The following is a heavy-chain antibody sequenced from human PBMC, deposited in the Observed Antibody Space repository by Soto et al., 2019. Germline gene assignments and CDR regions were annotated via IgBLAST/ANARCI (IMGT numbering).Heavy chain of an antibody. D-gene: IGHD2-2*01. Sequence: PSETLSLTCAVSGGSISSGGYSWSWIRQPPGKGLEWIGYIYHSGSTYYNPSLKSRVTISVDRSKNQFSLKLSSVTAADTAVYYCARVVPAATTWFDPWGQGTLVTVSS. CDR3: ARVVPAATTWFDP. V-gene: IGHV4-30-2*01. J-gene: IGHJ5*02. CDR1: GGSISSGGYS. CDR2: IYHSGST.